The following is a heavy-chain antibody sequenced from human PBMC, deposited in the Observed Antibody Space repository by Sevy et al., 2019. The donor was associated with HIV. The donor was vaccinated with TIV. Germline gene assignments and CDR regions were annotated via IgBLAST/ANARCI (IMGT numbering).Heavy chain of an antibody. V-gene: IGHV3-23*01. Sequence: GGSLRLSCAASGFTSSSYAMSWVRQAPGKGLEWVSAISGSGGSTYYADSVKGRFTISRDNSKNTLYLQMNSLRAEDTAVYYCAKSRLSDFWSGIDAFDIWGQGTMVTVSS. CDR1: GFTSSSYA. CDR2: ISGSGGST. D-gene: IGHD3-3*01. CDR3: AKSRLSDFWSGIDAFDI. J-gene: IGHJ3*02.